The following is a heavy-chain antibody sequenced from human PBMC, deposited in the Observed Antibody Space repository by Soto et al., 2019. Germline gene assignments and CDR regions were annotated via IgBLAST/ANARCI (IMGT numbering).Heavy chain of an antibody. CDR1: GFSLSSSGVG. Sequence: QITLKESGPTLVKPTQTLTLTCTFSGFSLSSSGVGVGWICQPPGKALEWLALTYLDDDKRYSPSLKNTLTIPKDASKNLVVLTMTNMDPVDTARYYCAHRPSACHFDFWGQGTLVTVSS. CDR3: AHRPSACHFDF. J-gene: IGHJ4*02. CDR2: TYLDDDK. V-gene: IGHV2-5*02.